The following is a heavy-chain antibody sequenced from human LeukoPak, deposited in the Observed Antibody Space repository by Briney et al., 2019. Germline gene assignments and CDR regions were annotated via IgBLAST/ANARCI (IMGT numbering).Heavy chain of an antibody. CDR2: IYSGGST. Sequence: GGSLGLSCEASGFTFSSYAMSWVRQAPGKGLEWVSLIYSGGSTSYADSVKGRFTISRDNSKNTLYLQMDSLRAEDTAVYYCARGDTSGWPRPLGYWGQGTLVTVSS. J-gene: IGHJ4*02. D-gene: IGHD6-19*01. CDR3: ARGDTSGWPRPLGY. V-gene: IGHV3-53*01. CDR1: GFTFSSYA.